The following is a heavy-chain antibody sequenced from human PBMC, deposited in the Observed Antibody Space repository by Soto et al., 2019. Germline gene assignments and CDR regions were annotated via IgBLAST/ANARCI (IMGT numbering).Heavy chain of an antibody. J-gene: IGHJ5*02. CDR3: ARLGDYYQVFDP. Sequence: SETLSLTCTVSGGSISSYYWSWIRQPPGKGLEWIGYIYYSGRTNYNPSHKSRVNISVDTSKNQFSLNLGSVTAADTAFYYCARLGDYYQVFDPWGQGILVTVSS. CDR1: GGSISSYY. CDR2: IYYSGRT. D-gene: IGHD3-22*01. V-gene: IGHV4-59*08.